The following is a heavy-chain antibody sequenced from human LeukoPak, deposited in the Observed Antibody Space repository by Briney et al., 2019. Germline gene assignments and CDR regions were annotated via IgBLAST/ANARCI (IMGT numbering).Heavy chain of an antibody. V-gene: IGHV3-74*01. J-gene: IGHJ3*02. CDR2: INSDARNT. CDR3: ASGIGVGDSFDI. D-gene: IGHD3-3*01. CDR1: GFTFSSYG. Sequence: GGSLRLSCAASGFTFSSYGMYWVRQAPGKGLVWVSRINSDARNTNYADSVQGRFTISRDNAKNTLYLQMNSLRVEDTAVYYCASGIGVGDSFDIWGQGTMVTVSS.